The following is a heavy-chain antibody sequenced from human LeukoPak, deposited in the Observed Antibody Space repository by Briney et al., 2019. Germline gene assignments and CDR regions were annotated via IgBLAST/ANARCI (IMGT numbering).Heavy chain of an antibody. Sequence: SETLSLTCTVSGGSISTYYWSWIRQPPGKGLEWIAHIHYSGAIKYNPSLKSRVSMSVDTCKNQFSLRLSSVTAADTAVYYCARYGSGAYALDVWGQGTMVTVSS. CDR1: GGSISTYY. D-gene: IGHD3-10*01. CDR3: ARYGSGAYALDV. J-gene: IGHJ3*01. V-gene: IGHV4-59*08. CDR2: IHYSGAI.